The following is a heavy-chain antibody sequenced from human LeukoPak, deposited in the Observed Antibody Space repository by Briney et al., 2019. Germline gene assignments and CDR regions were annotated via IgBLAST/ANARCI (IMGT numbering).Heavy chain of an antibody. J-gene: IGHJ4*02. D-gene: IGHD3-22*01. CDR1: GGSFRGYY. CDR3: AGTYYYDSSGYYYQFDY. CDR2: IYYSGST. V-gene: IGHV4-59*08. Sequence: SETLSLTCAVYGGSFRGYYWSWIRQPPGKGLEWIGYIYYSGSTNYNPSLKSRVTISVDTSKNQFSLKLSSVTAADTAVYYCAGTYYYDSSGYYYQFDYWGQGTLVTVSS.